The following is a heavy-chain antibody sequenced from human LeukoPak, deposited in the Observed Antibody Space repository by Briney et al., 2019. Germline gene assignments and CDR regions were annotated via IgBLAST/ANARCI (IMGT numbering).Heavy chain of an antibody. D-gene: IGHD3-10*01. CDR2: IYYSGST. V-gene: IGHV4-39*01. Sequence: KPSETLSLICAVSGGSISSNSYYWGWIRQPPGKGLEWIGSIYYSGSTYYNPSLKSRVTITVDTSKNQFSLKLSSVTAADTAVYYCARTRYYYNSRSYGAPYYFDYWGQGTLVTVSS. CDR3: ARTRYYYNSRSYGAPYYFDY. J-gene: IGHJ4*02. CDR1: GGSISSNSYY.